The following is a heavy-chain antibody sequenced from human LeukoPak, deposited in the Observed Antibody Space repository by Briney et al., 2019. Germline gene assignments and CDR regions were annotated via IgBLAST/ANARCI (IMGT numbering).Heavy chain of an antibody. V-gene: IGHV3-11*01. CDR2: ITDNGNTI. J-gene: IGHJ4*02. CDR3: ARVRVRYGYSSDY. Sequence: GGSLRLSCAASGFTFSDFYMSWIRQAPGKGLEWVSYITDNGNTISYADPVRGRFTISRDNAKNSLYLQMNSLRADDTAVYYCARVRVRYGYSSDYWGQGTLVTVSS. CDR1: GFTFSDFY. D-gene: IGHD5-18*01.